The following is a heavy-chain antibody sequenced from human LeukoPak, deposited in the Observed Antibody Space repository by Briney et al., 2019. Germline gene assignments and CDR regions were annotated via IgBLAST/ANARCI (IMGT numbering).Heavy chain of an antibody. CDR3: ARLGYCSSTSCPRGVGYYYYYMDV. CDR1: GGSISSGGYY. Sequence: PSETLSLTCTVSGGSISSGGYYWSWIRQPPGKGLEWIGYIYHSGSTYYNPSLKSRVTILVDRSKNQFSLKLSSVTAADTAVYYCARLGYCSSTSCPRGVGYYYYYMDVWGRGTTVTVSS. D-gene: IGHD2-2*01. V-gene: IGHV4-30-2*01. CDR2: IYHSGST. J-gene: IGHJ6*03.